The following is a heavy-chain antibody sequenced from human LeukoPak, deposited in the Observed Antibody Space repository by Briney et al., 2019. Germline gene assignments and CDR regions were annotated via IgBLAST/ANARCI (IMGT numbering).Heavy chain of an antibody. CDR1: GFTFSSYA. CDR2: ISYDGSNK. CDR3: ARQDDSHYYIDF. J-gene: IGHJ4*02. Sequence: GGSLRLSCAASGFTFSSYAMHWVRQAPGKGLEWVAVISYDGSNKYYADSVKGRFTISRDNSKNTLDLQMNSLRAEDPAVYYCARQDDSHYYIDFWGQGTQVTVSS. D-gene: IGHD3-9*01. V-gene: IGHV3-30-3*01.